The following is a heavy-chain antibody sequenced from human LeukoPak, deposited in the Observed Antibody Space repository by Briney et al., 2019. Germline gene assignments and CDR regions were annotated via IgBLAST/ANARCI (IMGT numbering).Heavy chain of an antibody. CDR3: ARDFLSGTLWY. CDR1: GFTFSSYS. V-gene: IGHV3-21*01. CDR2: IISSSSYI. J-gene: IGHJ4*02. D-gene: IGHD2/OR15-2a*01. Sequence: GGSLRLSCAASGFTFSSYSMNWVRQAAGKGRLGGLSIISSSSYIYYAESVKGRFTISSDNAKKTLYLQIINLRAEEAAVYYCARDFLSGTLWYWGQGTLVTVSS.